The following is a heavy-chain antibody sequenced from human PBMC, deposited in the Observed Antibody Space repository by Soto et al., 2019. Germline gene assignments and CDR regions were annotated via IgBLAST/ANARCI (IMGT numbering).Heavy chain of an antibody. CDR1: GFTFSSYA. CDR2: ISYDGSNK. Sequence: PGGSLRLSCAASGFTFSSYAMHWVRQAPGKGLEWVAVISYDGSNKYYADSVKGRFTISRDNSKNTLYLQMNSLRAEDTAVYYCAREGAPDYGDYATGYWGQGTLVTVSS. J-gene: IGHJ4*02. CDR3: AREGAPDYGDYATGY. V-gene: IGHV3-30-3*01. D-gene: IGHD4-17*01.